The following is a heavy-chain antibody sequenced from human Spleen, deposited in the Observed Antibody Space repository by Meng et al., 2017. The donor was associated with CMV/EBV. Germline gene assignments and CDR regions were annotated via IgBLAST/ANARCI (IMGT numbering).Heavy chain of an antibody. D-gene: IGHD6-19*01. CDR1: GGSTTSYY. J-gene: IGHJ4*02. V-gene: IGHV4-59*01. Sequence: SETLSLTCTVSGGSTTSYYWSWIRQPPGKGLEWIGYIYYSGSTKYKPSLKSRVTISLDMSKNQFSLKLSAVTAADTAVYFCARDVGGSSGWYLGNWGQGKLVTVSS. CDR2: IYYSGST. CDR3: ARDVGGSSGWYLGN.